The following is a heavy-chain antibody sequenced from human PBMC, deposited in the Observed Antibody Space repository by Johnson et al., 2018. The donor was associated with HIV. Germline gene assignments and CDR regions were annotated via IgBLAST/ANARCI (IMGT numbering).Heavy chain of an antibody. J-gene: IGHJ3*02. CDR2: INNSGGGT. Sequence: EVQLVESGGGLVQPGGSLRLSCAASGFTFSSYAMSWVRQAPGKGLEWVSVINNSGGGTYYADSVRGQFTISRDNSKNTLYLQMNSLRAEDTAIYYCAKKGNVGSWDLDAFDIWGQGTMVTVSS. CDR1: GFTFSSYA. D-gene: IGHD1-26*01. CDR3: AKKGNVGSWDLDAFDI. V-gene: IGHV3-23*04.